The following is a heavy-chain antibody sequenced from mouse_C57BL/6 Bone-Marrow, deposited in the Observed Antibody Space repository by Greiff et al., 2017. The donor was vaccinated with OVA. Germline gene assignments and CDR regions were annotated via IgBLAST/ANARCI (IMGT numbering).Heavy chain of an antibody. CDR3: ARKVYGSSRYFDV. CDR2: INPSSGYT. J-gene: IGHJ1*03. V-gene: IGHV1-4*01. D-gene: IGHD1-1*01. Sequence: VQLQQSGAELARPGASVKMSCKASGYTFTSYTMHWVKQRPGQGLEWIGYINPSSGYTKYNQKFKDKATLTADKSSSTAYMQLSSLTSEDSAVYYCARKVYGSSRYFDVWGTGTTVTASS. CDR1: GYTFTSYT.